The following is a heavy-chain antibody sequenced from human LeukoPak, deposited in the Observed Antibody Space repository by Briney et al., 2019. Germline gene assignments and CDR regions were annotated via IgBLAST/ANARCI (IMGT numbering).Heavy chain of an antibody. CDR3: ASEYCSGGSCYFGGAFDI. CDR1: GYTFTSYD. Sequence: GASVKVSCKASGYTFTSYDINWVRQATGQGLEWMGGIIPIFGTANYAQKFQGRVTITADKSTSTAYMELSSLRSEDTAVYYCASEYCSGGSCYFGGAFDIWGQGTMVTVSS. D-gene: IGHD2-15*01. CDR2: IIPIFGTA. V-gene: IGHV1-69*06. J-gene: IGHJ3*02.